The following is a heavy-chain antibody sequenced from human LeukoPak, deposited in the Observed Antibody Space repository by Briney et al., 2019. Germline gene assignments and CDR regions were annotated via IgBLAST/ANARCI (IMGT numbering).Heavy chain of an antibody. CDR2: ISSSGST. J-gene: IGHJ3*02. Sequence: SETLSLTCTVSGGSISSYYWNWIRQPAGKGLEWIGRISSSGSTNYNPSLKGRVILSVDTSKNQFSLKLNSMTAADTAVYYCARGTAYCGGDCYVGAFDIWGQGTMVTVSS. CDR1: GGSISSYY. D-gene: IGHD2-21*02. CDR3: ARGTAYCGGDCYVGAFDI. V-gene: IGHV4-4*07.